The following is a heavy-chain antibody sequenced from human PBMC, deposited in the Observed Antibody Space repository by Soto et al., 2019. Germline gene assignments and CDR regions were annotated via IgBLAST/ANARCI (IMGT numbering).Heavy chain of an antibody. CDR2: INHSGST. D-gene: IGHD3-3*01. CDR3: ARAAGSWSGSLGV. J-gene: IGHJ4*02. V-gene: IGHV4-34*01. CDR1: GGSFSGYY. Sequence: SETLSLTCAVYGGSFSGYYWSWIRQPPGKGLEWIGEINHSGSTNYNPSLKSRVTISVDTSKNQFSLKLSSVTAADTAVYYCARAAGSWSGSLGVWGQGTLVTVSS.